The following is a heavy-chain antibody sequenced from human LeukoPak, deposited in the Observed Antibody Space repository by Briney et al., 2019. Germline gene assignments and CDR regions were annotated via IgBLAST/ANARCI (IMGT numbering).Heavy chain of an antibody. Sequence: ASVKVSCKASGYTFTSYAMNWVRQAPGQGLEWMGWINTNTENPTYAQGFTGPFVFSLDTSVSTAYLQISSLKAEDTAVYYCAREEEGLRYFDWSPRPDAFDIWGQGAMVTVSS. CDR3: AREEEGLRYFDWSPRPDAFDI. J-gene: IGHJ3*02. CDR1: GYTFTSYA. V-gene: IGHV7-4-1*02. CDR2: INTNTENP. D-gene: IGHD3-9*01.